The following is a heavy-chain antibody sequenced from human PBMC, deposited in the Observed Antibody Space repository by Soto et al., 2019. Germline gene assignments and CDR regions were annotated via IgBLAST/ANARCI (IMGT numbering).Heavy chain of an antibody. CDR3: ARAGYCSSTSCYMDYEDPTYYYYGMDV. Sequence: GGSLRLSCAASGFTFSSYSMNWVRQAPGKGLEWVSSISSSSSYIYYADSVKGRFTISRDNAKNSLYLQMNSLRAEDTAVYYCARAGYCSSTSCYMDYEDPTYYYYGMDVWGQGTRVTVS. V-gene: IGHV3-21*01. J-gene: IGHJ6*02. CDR2: ISSSSSYI. D-gene: IGHD2-2*02. CDR1: GFTFSSYS.